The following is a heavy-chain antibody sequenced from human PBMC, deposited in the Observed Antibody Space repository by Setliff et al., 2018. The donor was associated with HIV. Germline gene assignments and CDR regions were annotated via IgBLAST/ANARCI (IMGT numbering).Heavy chain of an antibody. Sequence: SVKVSCKASGGTFSKDAITWIRQAPGQGLEWMGGIVPIFGTVNYAQKLQGRVTITADESTSTAYMELRNLRSDDTAVYYCARHPMSPFLEWSFDYWGQGTLVTVSS. D-gene: IGHD3-3*02. CDR3: ARHPMSPFLEWSFDY. V-gene: IGHV1-69*13. CDR2: IVPIFGTV. CDR1: GGTFSKDA. J-gene: IGHJ4*02.